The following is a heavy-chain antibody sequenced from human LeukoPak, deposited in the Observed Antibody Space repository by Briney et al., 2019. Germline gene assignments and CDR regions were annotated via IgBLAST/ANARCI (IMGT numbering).Heavy chain of an antibody. CDR3: AREDSSRYEDLYYNYYYMDV. J-gene: IGHJ6*03. CDR2: ISSSGSTI. Sequence: GGSLRLSCAASGFTFSSYEMNWVRQAPGKGLEWVSYISSSGSTIYYADSVKGRFTISRDNAKNSLYLQMNSLRAEDTAVYYCAREDSSRYEDLYYNYYYMDVWGKGTTVTVSS. CDR1: GFTFSSYE. V-gene: IGHV3-48*03. D-gene: IGHD6-13*01.